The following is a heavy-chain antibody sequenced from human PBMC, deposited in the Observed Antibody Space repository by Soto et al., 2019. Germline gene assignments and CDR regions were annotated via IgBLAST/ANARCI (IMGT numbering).Heavy chain of an antibody. D-gene: IGHD6-25*01. V-gene: IGHV3-7*01. Sequence: EVQLVESGGGLVQPGESLRLSCAASGFIFRNYLMSWVRQAPGRGLEWVANIKGDGGERYYVDSVNGRFTISRDNAKNSLYLEMTRPRADDTAIYYCAREKRANGYFDYWGQGTRVTVSS. CDR2: IKGDGGER. CDR1: GFIFRNYL. J-gene: IGHJ4*02. CDR3: AREKRANGYFDY.